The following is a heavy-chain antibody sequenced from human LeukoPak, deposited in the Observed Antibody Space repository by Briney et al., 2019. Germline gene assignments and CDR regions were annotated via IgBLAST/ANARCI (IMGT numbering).Heavy chain of an antibody. V-gene: IGHV3-30*18. CDR2: ISYDGSIQ. CDR1: GFTFSTYG. Sequence: GGSLRLSCAASGFTFSTYGMHWVRQAPGKGLEWVAVISYDGSIQYYADSVKGRFTISRDNSKNMVYLQINSLRAEDTTVYYCAKKGYSSGRSDAFDIWGQGTVVTVSS. D-gene: IGHD2-15*01. J-gene: IGHJ3*02. CDR3: AKKGYSSGRSDAFDI.